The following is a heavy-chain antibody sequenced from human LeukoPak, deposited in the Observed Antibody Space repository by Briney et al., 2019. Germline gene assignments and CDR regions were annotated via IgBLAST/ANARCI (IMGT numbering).Heavy chain of an antibody. D-gene: IGHD2-2*01. CDR1: GGTFSSYT. Sequence: ASVKVSCKASGGTFSSYTISWVRQAPGQGLEWMGRIIPILGIANYAQEFQGRVTITADKSTSTAYMELSSLRSEDTAVYYCARGKLLSNDAFDIWGQGTMVTVSS. V-gene: IGHV1-69*02. CDR3: ARGKLLSNDAFDI. CDR2: IIPILGIA. J-gene: IGHJ3*02.